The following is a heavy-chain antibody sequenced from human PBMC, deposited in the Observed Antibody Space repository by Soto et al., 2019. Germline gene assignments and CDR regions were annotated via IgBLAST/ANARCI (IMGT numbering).Heavy chain of an antibody. CDR2: IYHSGNT. Sequence: SETLSLTCAVSGGSISSSNWWSWVRQPPGKGLEWTGEIYHSGNTNYNPSLKSRVTISVDKSKNQFSLKLSSVTAADTAVYYCARDLAAGSGVYGMDVWGQGTTVTVSS. J-gene: IGHJ6*02. V-gene: IGHV4-4*02. CDR3: ARDLAAGSGVYGMDV. CDR1: GGSISSSNW. D-gene: IGHD3-10*01.